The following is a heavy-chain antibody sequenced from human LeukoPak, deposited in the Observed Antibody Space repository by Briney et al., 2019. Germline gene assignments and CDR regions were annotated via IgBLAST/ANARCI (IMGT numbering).Heavy chain of an antibody. V-gene: IGHV3-13*01. CDR2: IRTTGDT. CDR3: ARGVSYYYDNSGHPGWYFDL. D-gene: IGHD3-22*01. Sequence: PGGSLRLSCAVSGFTFNYYGMHWVRQAPGKRLEWVSAIRTTGDTHYPDSVKGRFAMSREDAKNSVHLRMNTLRAGDTAVYYCARGVSYYYDNSGHPGWYFDLWGRGTLVTVSS. CDR1: GFTFNYYG. J-gene: IGHJ2*01.